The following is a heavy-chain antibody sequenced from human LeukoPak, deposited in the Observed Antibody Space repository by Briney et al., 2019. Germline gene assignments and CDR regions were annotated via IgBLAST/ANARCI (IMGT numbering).Heavy chain of an antibody. D-gene: IGHD3-9*01. CDR2: IYPGDSDT. Sequence: GESLKISCKGSGYSFTSYWIGWVRQMPGKGLEWMGIIYPGDSDTRYSLSFQGQVTISADKSISTAYLQWSSLKASDTAMYYCARRSYDILTGYYNFDYWGQGTLVTVSS. V-gene: IGHV5-51*01. CDR3: ARRSYDILTGYYNFDY. CDR1: GYSFTSYW. J-gene: IGHJ4*02.